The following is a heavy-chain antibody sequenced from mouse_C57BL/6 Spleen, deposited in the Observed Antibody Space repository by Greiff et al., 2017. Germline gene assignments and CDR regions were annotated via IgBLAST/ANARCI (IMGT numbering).Heavy chain of an antibody. J-gene: IGHJ2*01. Sequence: VQLQQPGAELVRPGSSVKLSCKASGYTFTSYWMHWVKQRPIQGLEWIGNIDPSDSETHYNQKFKDKATLTVDKSSSTAYMQLSSLTSEDSAVYYCARLSSGHYFDYWGQGTTLTVSS. D-gene: IGHD3-2*02. V-gene: IGHV1-52*01. CDR1: GYTFTSYW. CDR3: ARLSSGHYFDY. CDR2: IDPSDSET.